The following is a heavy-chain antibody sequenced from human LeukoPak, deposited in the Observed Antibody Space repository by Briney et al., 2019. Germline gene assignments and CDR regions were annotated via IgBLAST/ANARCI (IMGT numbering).Heavy chain of an antibody. CDR2: ITVYNGYT. J-gene: IGHJ6*03. CDR3: ARALAIAARPDYYYKDV. CDR1: GYTFRSYG. Sequence: ASVKVSCETSGYTFRSYGISWVRQAPGQGLEWMGWITVYNGYTNYAQKFQGRVTMTTDTSTSTVYMELRSLRSDDTAVYYCARALAIAARPDYYYKDVWGKGTTVTVSS. D-gene: IGHD6-6*01. V-gene: IGHV1-18*01.